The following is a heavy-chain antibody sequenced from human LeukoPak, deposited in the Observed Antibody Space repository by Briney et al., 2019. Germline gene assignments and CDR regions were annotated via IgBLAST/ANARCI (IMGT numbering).Heavy chain of an antibody. CDR2: IRYDGSNK. D-gene: IGHD3-10*01. Sequence: GGSLRLSCAASGFTFSSYGMHWVRQAPGKGLEWVAFIRYDGSNKYYADSVKGRFTISRDNSKNTLYLQMNSLRAEDTAVYYCAKDSSTYHYGSGSYGGSVDYWGQGTLVTVSS. CDR1: GFTFSSYG. J-gene: IGHJ4*02. V-gene: IGHV3-30*02. CDR3: AKDSSTYHYGSGSYGGSVDY.